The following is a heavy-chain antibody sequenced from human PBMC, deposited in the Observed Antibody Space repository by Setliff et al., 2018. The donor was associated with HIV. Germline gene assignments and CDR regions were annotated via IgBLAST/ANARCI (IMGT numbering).Heavy chain of an antibody. V-gene: IGHV3-21*06. CDR1: GFTVSSSY. CDR3: ATNFLYDILTGYFPYQFDQ. D-gene: IGHD3-9*01. Sequence: AGGSLRLSCEASGFTVSSSYMAWVRQAPGKGLEWVASISSSGTYIHYADSVKGRFSISRDNAKNTVFLQMNSLRGEDTAVYYCATNFLYDILTGYFPYQFDQWGQGTLVTVSS. CDR2: ISSSGTYI. J-gene: IGHJ4*02.